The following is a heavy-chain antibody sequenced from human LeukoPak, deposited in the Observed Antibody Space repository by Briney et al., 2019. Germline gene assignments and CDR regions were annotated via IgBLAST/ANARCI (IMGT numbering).Heavy chain of an antibody. CDR1: GGSISSSSYY. CDR2: IHYSGST. Sequence: SETLSLTCTVSGGSISSSSYYWGWIRQPPGKGLEWIGSIHYSGSTNYNPSLKSRVTISADTSKNQFSLKLSSVTAADTAVYYCARVRVTAGQYYYYYMDVWGKGTTVTVSS. D-gene: IGHD5-18*01. CDR3: ARVRVTAGQYYYYYMDV. V-gene: IGHV4-39*07. J-gene: IGHJ6*03.